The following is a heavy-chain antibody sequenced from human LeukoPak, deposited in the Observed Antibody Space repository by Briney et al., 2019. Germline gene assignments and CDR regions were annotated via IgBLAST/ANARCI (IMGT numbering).Heavy chain of an antibody. Sequence: ASVKVSCKASGYRFTDYYVHWVRQAPGQGLEWMGWINPNNGGTLYAQKFHGSVTLTRDTSITTAYMELSSLRSDDTAVYYCARELGFCSRTSCPLYHYWGQGTLVTVSS. J-gene: IGHJ4*02. V-gene: IGHV1-2*02. CDR1: GYRFTDYY. CDR2: INPNNGGT. CDR3: ARELGFCSRTSCPLYHY. D-gene: IGHD2-2*01.